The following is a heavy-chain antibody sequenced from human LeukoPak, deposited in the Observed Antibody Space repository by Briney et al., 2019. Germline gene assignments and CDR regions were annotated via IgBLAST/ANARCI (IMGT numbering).Heavy chain of an antibody. Sequence: PGGSLRLSCAASGFTISSYSMNWVRQAPGKGLEWVSSISSSSSYIYYADSVKGRFTISRDNAKNSLYLQMNSLRAEDTAVYYCARGISVDTAMVTVNFDYWGQGTLVTVSS. J-gene: IGHJ4*02. V-gene: IGHV3-21*01. D-gene: IGHD5-18*01. CDR1: GFTISSYS. CDR2: ISSSSSYI. CDR3: ARGISVDTAMVTVNFDY.